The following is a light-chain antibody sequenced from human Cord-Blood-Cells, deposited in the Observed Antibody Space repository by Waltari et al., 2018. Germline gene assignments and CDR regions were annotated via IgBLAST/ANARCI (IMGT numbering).Light chain of an antibody. J-gene: IGKJ3*01. CDR1: QDSSNY. V-gene: IGKV1-33*01. CDR2: DAS. CDR3: QQYDNLPSLT. Sequence: DIQMTQSPSSLSASVGDRVTITCQASQDSSNYLNWYQQKPGKAPKLLIYDASNLETGVPSRFSGSGSGTDFTFTISSLQPEDIATYYCQQYDNLPSLTFGPGTKVDIK.